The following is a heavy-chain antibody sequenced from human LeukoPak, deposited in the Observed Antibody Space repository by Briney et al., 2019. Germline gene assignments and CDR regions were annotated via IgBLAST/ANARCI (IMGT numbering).Heavy chain of an antibody. J-gene: IGHJ4*02. D-gene: IGHD1-26*01. CDR1: GFTFSSYS. Sequence: GGSLRLSCAASGFTFSSYSVNWVRQAPGKGLEWVGRIKTKTDGGTTDYAAPVKGRFTISRDDSKDTLYLQMNSLTTEDTAVYYCITRPNPVGYWGQGTLVTVSS. V-gene: IGHV3-15*01. CDR3: ITRPNPVGY. CDR2: IKTKTDGGTT.